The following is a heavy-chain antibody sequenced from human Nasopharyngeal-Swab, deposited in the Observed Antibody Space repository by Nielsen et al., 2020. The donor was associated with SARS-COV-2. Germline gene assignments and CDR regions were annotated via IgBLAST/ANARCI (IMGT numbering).Heavy chain of an antibody. CDR1: GFSLRNSGMC. CDR3: ARGHYVSGSYYFDY. Sequence: SGPTLVKPTQTLTLTCTFSGFSLRNSGMCVNWIRQPPGKALEWLARIDWDDDKYYITSLKTRPTVSKDTSKNQVVLTMTNMDPMDTATYTCARGHYVSGSYYFDYWGQGTLVTVSS. J-gene: IGHJ4*02. CDR2: IDWDDDK. V-gene: IGHV2-70*11. D-gene: IGHD3-10*01.